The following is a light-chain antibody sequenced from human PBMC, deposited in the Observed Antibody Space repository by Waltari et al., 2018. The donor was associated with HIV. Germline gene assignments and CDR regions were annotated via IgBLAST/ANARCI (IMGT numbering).Light chain of an antibody. Sequence: NFMLTQPHSVSESPGKTVTISCTRSSGSIASNYVQWYQQRPCSAPTTVIYEDNQIPSGVPERVSGSIDSSSNSASLTISGLKTEDEADYDCQSYDSSNPWVFGGGTKLTFL. V-gene: IGLV6-57*04. CDR2: EDN. CDR3: QSYDSSNPWV. J-gene: IGLJ3*02. CDR1: SGSIASNY.